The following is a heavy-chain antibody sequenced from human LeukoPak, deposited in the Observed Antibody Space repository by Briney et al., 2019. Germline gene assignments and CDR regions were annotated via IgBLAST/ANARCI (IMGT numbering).Heavy chain of an antibody. CDR2: IKSDGSST. J-gene: IGHJ4*02. Sequence: GGSLRLSCAASGFTFSSYAMSWVRQAPGKGLVWVSRIKSDGSSTSYADSVKGRFTISRDNDKNTLYLQMNSLRAEDTAVYYCARGWWFDYWGQGTLVTVSS. D-gene: IGHD2-15*01. V-gene: IGHV3-74*01. CDR3: ARGWWFDY. CDR1: GFTFSSYA.